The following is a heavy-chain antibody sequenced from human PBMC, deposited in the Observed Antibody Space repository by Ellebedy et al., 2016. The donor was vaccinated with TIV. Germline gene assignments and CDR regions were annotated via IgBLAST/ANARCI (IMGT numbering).Heavy chain of an antibody. CDR1: GYTFTGYY. Sequence: AASVKVSCKASGYTFTGYYMHWVRQPPGQGLEWMGWLNPNSGGTNYAQKFQGWFTMTRDTSISTDYMELSRLRSDDTAVYYCARDGGSYSDFDYWGQGTLVTVSS. J-gene: IGHJ4*02. CDR2: LNPNSGGT. V-gene: IGHV1-2*04. D-gene: IGHD1-26*01. CDR3: ARDGGSYSDFDY.